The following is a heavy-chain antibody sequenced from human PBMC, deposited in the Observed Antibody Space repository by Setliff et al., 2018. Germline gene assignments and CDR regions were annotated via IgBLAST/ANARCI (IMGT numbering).Heavy chain of an antibody. V-gene: IGHV4-39*07. CDR1: GASINTGTYY. D-gene: IGHD3-3*01. CDR3: ARMSGFQYMDV. J-gene: IGHJ6*03. CDR2: IHYGGTT. Sequence: SETLSLTCNVSGASINTGTYYWAWIRQPPGKGLEWIGRIHYGGTTYYNASLKSRVTISLDTSKNQFSLSLTSVTAEDTAVYYCARMSGFQYMDVWGKGTTVTVSS.